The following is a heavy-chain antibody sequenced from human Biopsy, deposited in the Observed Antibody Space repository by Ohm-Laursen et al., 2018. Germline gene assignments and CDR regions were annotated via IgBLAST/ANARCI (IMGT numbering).Heavy chain of an antibody. V-gene: IGHV4-4*07. CDR1: GDSISSYY. D-gene: IGHD4/OR15-4a*01. Sequence: TLSLTCSVSGDSISSYYWNWIRQPAGGGLEYIGRLYTTGSTNYNPSLRSRVTMSADTSKNQFSLNLRSVTAADTAVYFCARSIDYGNSYFQYWGRGILVTVSS. CDR2: LYTTGST. J-gene: IGHJ1*01. CDR3: ARSIDYGNSYFQY.